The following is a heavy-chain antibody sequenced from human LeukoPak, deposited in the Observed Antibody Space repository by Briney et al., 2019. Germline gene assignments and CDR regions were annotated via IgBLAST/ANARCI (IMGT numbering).Heavy chain of an antibody. CDR3: ARGVLRFLEWFPIDY. Sequence: ASVKVSYAASGYPFTSYDIKWGPQATGHGLKCMRWTNPNSGNTGYAQKFQGRVTMTRNTSISTAYMELSSLRSEDTAAYYCARGVLRFLEWFPIDYWGQGTLVTVSS. D-gene: IGHD3-3*01. V-gene: IGHV1-8*01. CDR1: GYPFTSYD. CDR2: TNPNSGNT. J-gene: IGHJ4*02.